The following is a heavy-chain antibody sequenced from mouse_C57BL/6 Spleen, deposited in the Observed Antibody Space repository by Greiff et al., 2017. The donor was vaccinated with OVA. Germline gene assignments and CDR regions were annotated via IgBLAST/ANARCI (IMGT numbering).Heavy chain of an antibody. D-gene: IGHD2-10*01. CDR1: GYSITSGYY. V-gene: IGHV3-6*01. Sequence: DVKLQESGPGLVKPSQSLSLTCSVTGYSITSGYYWNWIRQFPGNKLEWMGYISYDGSNNYNPSLKNRISITRDTSKNQFFLKLNSVTTEDTATYYCARIPTGDYWGQGTTLTVSS. J-gene: IGHJ2*01. CDR2: ISYDGSN. CDR3: ARIPTGDY.